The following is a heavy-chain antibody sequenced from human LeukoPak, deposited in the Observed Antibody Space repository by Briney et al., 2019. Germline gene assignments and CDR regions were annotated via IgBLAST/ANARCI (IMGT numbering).Heavy chain of an antibody. J-gene: IGHJ4*02. D-gene: IGHD3-22*01. CDR3: ARDSSGYNNFDY. CDR1: GGSISSGAYY. V-gene: IGHV4-31*03. CDR2: IYYTGST. Sequence: PSQTLSLTCTVSGGSISSGAYYWTWIRQHPGKGLEWIGYIYYTGSTYYNPSLKSRLTISVDTSKNQFSLKLSSVTAADTAVYFCARDSSGYNNFDYWGQGTLVTVSS.